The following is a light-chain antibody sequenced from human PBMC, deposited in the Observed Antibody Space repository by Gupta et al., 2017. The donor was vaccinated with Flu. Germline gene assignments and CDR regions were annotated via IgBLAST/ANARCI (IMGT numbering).Light chain of an antibody. CDR1: ALADQY. J-gene: IGLJ2*01. CDR3: QSSDNRGTYVI. V-gene: IGLV3-25*03. CDR2: KDN. Sequence: SSALTQPPSVSVSPGQTARLTCSGDALADQYGYWYQQKPGQAPTMLVRKDNQRPSGIPERFSGSSSGTKVTLTISGVQAEDEADYYCQSSDNRGTYVIFGGGTNLTVL.